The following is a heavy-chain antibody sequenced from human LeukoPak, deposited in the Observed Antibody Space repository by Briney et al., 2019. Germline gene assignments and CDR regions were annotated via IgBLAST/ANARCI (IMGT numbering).Heavy chain of an antibody. CDR2: ISSSSSYI. CDR1: GFTFSGYS. D-gene: IGHD2-15*01. CDR3: ARDNFCSGGSCYSDAFDI. J-gene: IGHJ3*02. V-gene: IGHV3-21*01. Sequence: GGSLRLSCATSGFTFSGYSMNWVRQAPGKGLEWVSSISSSSSYIYYADSVKGRFTISRDNAKNSLYLQMNSLRAEDTAVYYCARDNFCSGGSCYSDAFDIWGQGTMVTVSS.